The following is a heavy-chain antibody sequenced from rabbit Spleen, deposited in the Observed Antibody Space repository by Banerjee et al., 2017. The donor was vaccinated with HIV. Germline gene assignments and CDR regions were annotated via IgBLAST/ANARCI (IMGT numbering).Heavy chain of an antibody. D-gene: IGHD4-1*01. J-gene: IGHJ4*01. V-gene: IGHV1S43*01. Sequence: QQQLEESGGGLVKPGGTLTLTCTASGFSFSSILWICWVRQAPGEGLEWIGYIEPIFGNTYYANWVNGRFSISRENTQNTVSLQLNSLTAADTATYFCATNHYTGDFNLWGPGTLVTVS. CDR1: GFSFSSILW. CDR2: IEPIFGNT. CDR3: ATNHYTGDFNL.